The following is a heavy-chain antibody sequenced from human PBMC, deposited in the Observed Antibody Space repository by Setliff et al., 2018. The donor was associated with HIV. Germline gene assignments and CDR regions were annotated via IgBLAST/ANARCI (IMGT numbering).Heavy chain of an antibody. V-gene: IGHV1-2*02. J-gene: IGHJ4*02. D-gene: IGHD4-17*01. CDR3: TRSTTAD. CDR1: GYTFTEFY. Sequence: ASVKVSCKASGYTFTEFYVHWVRQAPGEGLEWMGWIYPNTGGTNYAQKFQGRVTMTRDTSIRTAYMELRMLTSDDTAIYYCTRSTTADWGQGTMVTVSS. CDR2: IYPNTGGT.